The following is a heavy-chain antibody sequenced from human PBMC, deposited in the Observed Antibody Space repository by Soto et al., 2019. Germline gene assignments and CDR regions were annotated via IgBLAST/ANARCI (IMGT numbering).Heavy chain of an antibody. Sequence: PSETLSLTCTVSGGSISSYYWIWIRQPPGKGLEWIGYIYYSGSTNYNPSLKSRVTISVDTSKNQFSLKLSSVTAADTAVYYCARATAFYGDYFDYFDYWGQGTLVTVSS. D-gene: IGHD4-17*01. J-gene: IGHJ4*02. CDR1: GGSISSYY. V-gene: IGHV4-59*01. CDR3: ARATAFYGDYFDYFDY. CDR2: IYYSGST.